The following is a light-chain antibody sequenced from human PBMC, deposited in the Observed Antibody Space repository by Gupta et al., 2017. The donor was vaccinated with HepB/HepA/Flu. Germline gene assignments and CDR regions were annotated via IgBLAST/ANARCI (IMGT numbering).Light chain of an antibody. CDR1: SSDVGSYNL. CDR2: EVS. CDR3: CSYAGSSTVV. Sequence: SALTQPASVSGSPGQSITISCTGTSSDVGSYNLVSWYQHHPGKAPKLIIYEVSKRPSGVSNRFSGSKSGNTASLTIAGLQAEDEADYYCCSYAGSSTVVFGGGTKLTVL. J-gene: IGLJ2*01. V-gene: IGLV2-23*02.